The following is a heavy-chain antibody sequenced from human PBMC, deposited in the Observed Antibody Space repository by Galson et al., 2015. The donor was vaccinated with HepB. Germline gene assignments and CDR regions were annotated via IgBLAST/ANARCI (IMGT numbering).Heavy chain of an antibody. D-gene: IGHD4-17*01. CDR2: ISSSGGTI. Sequence: SLRLSCAASGFTFSSYEMIWVRQAPGKGLEWVSYISSSGGTIYYADSAKGRFTISRDNAKNSLYLQLSSLRAEDTAIYYCARDSTTGGEFDYWGQGTQVTVSS. J-gene: IGHJ4*02. CDR3: ARDSTTGGEFDY. CDR1: GFTFSSYE. V-gene: IGHV3-48*03.